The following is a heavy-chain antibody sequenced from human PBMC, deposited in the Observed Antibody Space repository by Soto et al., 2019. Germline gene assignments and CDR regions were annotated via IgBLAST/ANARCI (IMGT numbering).Heavy chain of an antibody. CDR2: LYYTRTT. D-gene: IGHD3-3*01. J-gene: IGHJ6*02. CDR1: GDSISNFY. V-gene: IGHV4-59*01. CDR3: ARGGGSDFRIQQPPSMDS. Sequence: SETLSLTCTVSGDSISNFYWSWIRQSPGKRLEWIGYLYYTRTTPYHPSLNRRFSLSLYTSKNQCTLNLSSVSAADTAVYFCARGGGSDFRIQQPPSMDSWGQVTTVTVSS.